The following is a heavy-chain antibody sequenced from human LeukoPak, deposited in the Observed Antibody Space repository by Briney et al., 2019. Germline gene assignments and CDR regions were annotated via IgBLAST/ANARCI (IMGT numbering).Heavy chain of an antibody. CDR2: ISGSGGST. J-gene: IGHJ4*02. CDR1: GFTFSSYG. Sequence: GGSLRLSCAASGFTFSSYGMSWVRQAPGKGLEWVSAISGSGGSTYYADSVKGRFTISRDNSKNTLYLQMNSLRAEDTAVYYCAKIDSSGYYYPYFDYWGQGTLVTVSS. D-gene: IGHD3-22*01. V-gene: IGHV3-23*01. CDR3: AKIDSSGYYYPYFDY.